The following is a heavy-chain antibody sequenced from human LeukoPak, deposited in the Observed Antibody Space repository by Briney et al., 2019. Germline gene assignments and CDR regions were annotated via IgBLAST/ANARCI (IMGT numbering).Heavy chain of an antibody. CDR3: ARGGGDFWNGYFGFCDS. J-gene: IGHJ4*02. Sequence: PSETLSLTCSVSGGSISAYYWSWIRQSPGKGLEWIGYIYYGGTTNYNPSLKSRDTISVDTSKNQFSLRLSSVTAADTALYYCARGGGDFWNGYFGFCDSWGQGTLVTVSS. V-gene: IGHV4-59*01. CDR1: GGSISAYY. CDR2: IYYGGTT. D-gene: IGHD3-3*01.